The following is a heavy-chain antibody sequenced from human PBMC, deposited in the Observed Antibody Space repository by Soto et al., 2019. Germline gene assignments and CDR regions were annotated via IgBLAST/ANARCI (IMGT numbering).Heavy chain of an antibody. CDR3: AKTLVPAAENYYMDV. Sequence: GGSLRLSCAASGFTFDDYAMHWVRQAPGKGLEWVSGISWNSGSIGYADSVKGRFTISRDNAKNSLYLQMNSLRAEDTALYYCAKTLVPAAENYYMDVWGKGTTVTVSS. J-gene: IGHJ6*03. CDR2: ISWNSGSI. V-gene: IGHV3-9*01. CDR1: GFTFDDYA. D-gene: IGHD2-2*01.